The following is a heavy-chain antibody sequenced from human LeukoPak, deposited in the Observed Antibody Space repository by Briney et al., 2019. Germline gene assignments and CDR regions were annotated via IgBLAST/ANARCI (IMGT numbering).Heavy chain of an antibody. V-gene: IGHV4-39*07. CDR2: IYYSGIT. Sequence: SETLSLTCTVSGGSISSNYYWGWIRQPPGKGLEWIGNIYYSGITYYNPSLKSRVTISVDTSKNQFSLKLSSVTAADTAVYYCASDQNFWGQGTLVTVSS. J-gene: IGHJ4*02. CDR3: ASDQNF. CDR1: GGSISSNYY.